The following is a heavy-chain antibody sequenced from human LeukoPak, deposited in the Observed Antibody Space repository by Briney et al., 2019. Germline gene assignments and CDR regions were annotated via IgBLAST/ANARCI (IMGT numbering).Heavy chain of an antibody. CDR2: IYPGDSDT. D-gene: IGHD3-10*01. CDR1: GYNFTNYW. Sequence: GESLKISCEGSGYNFTNYWIGWVRQMPGKGLEWMGIIYPGDSDTRYSPSFQGQVTISADKSISTAYLQWSSLKASDTAMYYCARPSLAYYYGSGWMTKYFYYYMHVWGKGTTVTVSS. V-gene: IGHV5-51*01. J-gene: IGHJ6*03. CDR3: ARPSLAYYYGSGWMTKYFYYYMHV.